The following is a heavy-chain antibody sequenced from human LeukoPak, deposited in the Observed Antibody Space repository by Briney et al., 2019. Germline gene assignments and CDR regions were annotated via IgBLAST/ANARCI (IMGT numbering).Heavy chain of an antibody. D-gene: IGHD2-2*01. CDR3: ARGGSYQLLSDAFDI. J-gene: IGHJ3*02. Sequence: SETLSLTCAVSGGSIGSDGYFWSWIRRPPGKGLEWIGYIYHSGGTYYNPSLKSRVTISIDRSKNQFSLKVSSVTAADTAVYYCARGGSYQLLSDAFDIWGQGTMVTVSS. CDR1: GGSIGSDGYF. V-gene: IGHV4-30-2*01. CDR2: IYHSGGT.